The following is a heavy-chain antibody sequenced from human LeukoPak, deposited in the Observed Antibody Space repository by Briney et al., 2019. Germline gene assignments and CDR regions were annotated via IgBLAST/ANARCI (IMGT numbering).Heavy chain of an antibody. J-gene: IGHJ4*02. D-gene: IGHD3-22*01. CDR2: IYASGST. CDR1: GASITSYY. V-gene: IGHV4-4*07. Sequence: SETLSLTCTVSGASITSYYWSWIRQPAGKGLEWIGRIYASGSTTYNPSLKSRVTMAVDTSKTQFSLKLSSVTAADTAVYYCARERSSGHYYFDYWGQGTLVTVSS. CDR3: ARERSSGHYYFDY.